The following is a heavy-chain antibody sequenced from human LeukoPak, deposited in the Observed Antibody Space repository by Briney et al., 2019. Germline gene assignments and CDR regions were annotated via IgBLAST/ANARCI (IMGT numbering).Heavy chain of an antibody. Sequence: GASLKISCKGSGYSINNYWIGWVRQMPGKGLEWMGIIYPADSDIRYSPSFQGQVTISADKSISTAYLQWSSLKASDTAMYYCARQEYCSGGSCYTWFDPWGQGTLVTVSS. J-gene: IGHJ5*02. CDR3: ARQEYCSGGSCYTWFDP. CDR1: GYSINNYW. D-gene: IGHD2-15*01. V-gene: IGHV5-51*01. CDR2: IYPADSDI.